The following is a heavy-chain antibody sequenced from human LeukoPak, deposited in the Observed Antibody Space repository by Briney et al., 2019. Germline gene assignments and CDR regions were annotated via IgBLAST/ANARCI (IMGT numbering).Heavy chain of an antibody. CDR1: GGSIRDYY. J-gene: IGHJ5*02. D-gene: IGHD2-21*01. CDR3: ARHWLEATKTYSYWFDP. V-gene: IGHV4-4*09. Sequence: PSETLSLTCSVSGGSIRDYYWSWIPLPPGKGLEWIGYIYRGGTINCTPSLKSRVTMSFDTSKNRISLMLNSVTAADTAVYYCARHWLEATKTYSYWFDPWGQGTLVTVSS. CDR2: IYRGGTI.